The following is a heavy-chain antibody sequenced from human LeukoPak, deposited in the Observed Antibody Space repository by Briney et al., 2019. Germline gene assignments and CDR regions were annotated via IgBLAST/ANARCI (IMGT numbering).Heavy chain of an antibody. CDR1: GFTSRSYW. D-gene: IGHD2/OR15-2a*01. CDR3: TRVRVSSYYGMDI. Sequence: PGRSLRLSCAASGFTSRSYWMSWVRQAPGKGLEWVANINHDASEKYLVVFVKGRFTISRDNAKNSLYLQMNSLRAEDTAVYYCTRVRVSSYYGMDIWGQGTTVTVSS. CDR2: INHDASEK. V-gene: IGHV3-7*05. J-gene: IGHJ6*02.